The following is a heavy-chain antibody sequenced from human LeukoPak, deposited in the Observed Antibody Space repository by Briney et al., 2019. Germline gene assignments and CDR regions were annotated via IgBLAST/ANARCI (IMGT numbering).Heavy chain of an antibody. J-gene: IGHJ4*02. Sequence: NTSETLSLTCTVSGGSISSSSYYWGWIRQPPGKGLEWIGSIYYSGSTYYNPSLKSRVTISVDTSKNQFSLKLSSVTAADTAVYYCARFDRDGYNLDYWGQGTLVTVSS. D-gene: IGHD5-24*01. V-gene: IGHV4-39*01. CDR3: ARFDRDGYNLDY. CDR2: IYYSGST. CDR1: GGSISSSSYY.